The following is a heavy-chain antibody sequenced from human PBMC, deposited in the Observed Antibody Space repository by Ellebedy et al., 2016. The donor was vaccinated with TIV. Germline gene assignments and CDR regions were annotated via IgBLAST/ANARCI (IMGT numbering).Heavy chain of an antibody. CDR2: ISNDGRST. J-gene: IGHJ4*02. D-gene: IGHD5-24*01. CDR1: GFTFSSYW. Sequence: PGGSLRLSCAASGFTFSSYWMHWVRQAPGKGLVWVSRISNDGRSTNYADSVKGRFTISRDNAKNTLYLQMNSLRADDTAVYFCAREWDRYVGYLDNWGQGGQIIVSS. CDR3: AREWDRYVGYLDN. V-gene: IGHV3-74*01.